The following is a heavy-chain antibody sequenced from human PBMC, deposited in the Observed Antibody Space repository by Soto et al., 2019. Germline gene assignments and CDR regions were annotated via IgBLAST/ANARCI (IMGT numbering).Heavy chain of an antibody. V-gene: IGHV4-34*01. D-gene: IGHD3-3*01. Sequence: SETLSLTCAVYGGSFSGYYWSWIRQPPGKGLEWIGEINHSGSTNYNPSLKSRVTISVDTSKNQFSLKLSSVTAADTAVYYCARTTGFWSGNDAFDIWGQGTMVTVSS. CDR1: GGSFSGYY. CDR3: ARTTGFWSGNDAFDI. J-gene: IGHJ3*02. CDR2: INHSGST.